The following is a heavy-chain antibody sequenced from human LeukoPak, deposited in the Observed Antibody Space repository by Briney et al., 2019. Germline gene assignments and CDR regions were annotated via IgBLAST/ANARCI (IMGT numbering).Heavy chain of an antibody. CDR2: ISAYNGNT. D-gene: IGHD6-19*01. CDR1: GYTFTSYG. V-gene: IGHV1-18*01. Sequence: ASVKVSCKASGYTFTSYGISWVRQAPGQGLEWMGWISAYNGNTNYAQKLQGRVTMTTDTSTSTAYTELRSLRSDDTAVYYCARASEPYSSGSLDYWGQGTLVTVSS. CDR3: ARASEPYSSGSLDY. J-gene: IGHJ4*02.